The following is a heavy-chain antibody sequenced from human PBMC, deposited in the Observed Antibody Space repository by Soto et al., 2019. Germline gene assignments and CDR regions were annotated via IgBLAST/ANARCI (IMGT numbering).Heavy chain of an antibody. D-gene: IGHD3-10*01. J-gene: IGHJ6*02. CDR2: IIPIFGTA. Sequence: SVKVSCKASGGTFSSYAISWVRQAPGQGLEWMGGIIPIFGTANYAQKFQGRVTITADESTSTAYMELSSLRSEDTAVYYWARGEGGGGPYYYYGMDVWGQGTTVTAP. CDR1: GGTFSSYA. V-gene: IGHV1-69*13. CDR3: ARGEGGGGPYYYYGMDV.